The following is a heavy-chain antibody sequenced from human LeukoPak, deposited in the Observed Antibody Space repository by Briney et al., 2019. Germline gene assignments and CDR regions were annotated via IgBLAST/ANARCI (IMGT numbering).Heavy chain of an antibody. Sequence: GGSLRLSCAASGFTFRSYNMDWVRQAPGRGLERVSFTSGDSRVTYYADSVKGRFTISRDNAKNSLYLQRNSLRGEDTAVYYCVRNDDRPDNGLDYWGQGTLVTVSS. CDR3: VRNDDRPDNGLDY. J-gene: IGHJ4*02. V-gene: IGHV3-48*04. CDR2: TSGDSRVT. CDR1: GFTFRSYN. D-gene: IGHD3-22*01.